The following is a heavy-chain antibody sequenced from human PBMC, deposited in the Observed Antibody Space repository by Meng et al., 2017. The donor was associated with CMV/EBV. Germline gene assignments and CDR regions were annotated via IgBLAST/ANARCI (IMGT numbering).Heavy chain of an antibody. J-gene: IGHJ1*01. D-gene: IGHD2-21*01. CDR3: AKQPQWDSAYFGGDCYPSYFQH. CDR2: ISGSGGST. V-gene: IGHV3-23*01. CDR1: GFTFSSYS. Sequence: LSLTCAASGFTFSSYSMNWVRQAPGKGLEWVSAISGSGGSTYYADSEKGRFTISRDNSKNTLYLQMNSLRAEDTAVYDCAKQPQWDSAYFGGDCYPSYFQHWGQGTLVTVSS.